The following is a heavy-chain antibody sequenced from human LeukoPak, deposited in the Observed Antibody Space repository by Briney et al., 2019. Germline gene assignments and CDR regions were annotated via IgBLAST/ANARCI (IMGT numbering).Heavy chain of an antibody. J-gene: IGHJ4*02. CDR3: AARLDYFDY. V-gene: IGHV3-23*01. CDR2: ISGSGGST. D-gene: IGHD4-11*01. CDR1: GFTFSSYG. Sequence: PGGSLRLSCAASGFTFSSYGMSWVRQAPGKGLEWVSAISGSGGSTYYADSVKGRFTISRDNSKNTLYLQMNSLRADDTAVYYCAARLDYFDYWGQGTLVTVSS.